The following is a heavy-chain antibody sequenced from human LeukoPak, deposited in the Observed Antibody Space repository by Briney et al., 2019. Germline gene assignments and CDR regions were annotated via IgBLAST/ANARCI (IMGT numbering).Heavy chain of an antibody. CDR2: INSDGSST. D-gene: IGHD3-9*01. V-gene: IGHV3-74*01. CDR1: GFTFSSYW. J-gene: IGHJ4*02. Sequence: GGSLRLSCAASGFTFSSYWMHWVRQAPGKGLVWVSRINSDGSSTSYADSVKGRFTISRDNAKNTLYLQMNSLRAEDTAVYYCARDGNRRSYYDILTGPTSFDYWGQGTLATVSS. CDR3: ARDGNRRSYYDILTGPTSFDY.